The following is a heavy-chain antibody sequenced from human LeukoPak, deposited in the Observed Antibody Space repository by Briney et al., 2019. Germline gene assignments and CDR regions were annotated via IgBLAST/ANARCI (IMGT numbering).Heavy chain of an antibody. Sequence: GGSLRLSCAASGFTFSSYGMHWVRQAPGKGLEWVAFIRYDGSNKYYADSVKGRFTISRDNSKNTLYLQMNSLRAEDTAVYYCASGAGGIAAPPFDCWGQGTLVTVSS. CDR3: ASGAGGIAAPPFDC. J-gene: IGHJ4*02. CDR2: IRYDGSNK. D-gene: IGHD6-13*01. V-gene: IGHV3-30*02. CDR1: GFTFSSYG.